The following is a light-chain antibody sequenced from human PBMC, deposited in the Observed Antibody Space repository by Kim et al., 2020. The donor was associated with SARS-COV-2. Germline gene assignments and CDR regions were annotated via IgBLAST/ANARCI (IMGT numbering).Light chain of an antibody. CDR2: AAS. Sequence: DIVLTQSPATLSLSPGERATLSCRASQSVSTYLAWYQQRSGQAPRVLIYAASNRATGIPARFSGSGSGTDFTLTISSLQPEDFAVYYCKQRSSRPLTFGGGTKVDIK. V-gene: IGKV3-11*01. CDR3: KQRSSRPLT. J-gene: IGKJ4*01. CDR1: QSVSTY.